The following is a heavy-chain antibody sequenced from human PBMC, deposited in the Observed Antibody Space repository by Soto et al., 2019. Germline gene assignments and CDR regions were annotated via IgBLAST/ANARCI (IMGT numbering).Heavy chain of an antibody. V-gene: IGHV3-9*01. CDR2: ISWNSGSI. J-gene: IGHJ4*02. D-gene: IGHD6-19*01. Sequence: EVQLVESGRGLVQPGRSLRLSCAASGFTFDDYAMHWVRQAPGKGLEWVSGISWNSGSIGYADSVKGRFTISRDNAKNSLYLQMNSLRAEDTALYYCAKDSLPVAGSFDYWGQGTLVTVSS. CDR1: GFTFDDYA. CDR3: AKDSLPVAGSFDY.